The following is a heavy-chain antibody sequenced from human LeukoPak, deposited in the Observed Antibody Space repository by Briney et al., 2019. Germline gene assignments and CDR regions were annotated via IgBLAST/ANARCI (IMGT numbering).Heavy chain of an antibody. CDR2: INPNSGGT. Sequence: GASVKVSCKASGYTFTGYYMRWVRQAPGQGLEWMGWINPNSGGTNYAQKFQGRVAMTRDTSISTAYMELSRLRSDDTAVYYCATYYDSSGLDYWGQGTLVTVSS. J-gene: IGHJ4*02. CDR1: GYTFTGYY. D-gene: IGHD3-22*01. CDR3: ATYYDSSGLDY. V-gene: IGHV1-2*02.